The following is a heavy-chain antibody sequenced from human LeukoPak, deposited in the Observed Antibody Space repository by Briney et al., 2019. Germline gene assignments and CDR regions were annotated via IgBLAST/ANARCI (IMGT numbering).Heavy chain of an antibody. D-gene: IGHD6-25*01. CDR3: AHINTQRSVDY. V-gene: IGHV2-5*02. J-gene: IGHJ4*02. Sequence: WLALIYWDDDKRYSPSLKSRLTITKDTSKNQVVLTMTNMDPVDTATYYCAHINTQRSVDYWGQGTLVTVSS. CDR2: IYWDDDK.